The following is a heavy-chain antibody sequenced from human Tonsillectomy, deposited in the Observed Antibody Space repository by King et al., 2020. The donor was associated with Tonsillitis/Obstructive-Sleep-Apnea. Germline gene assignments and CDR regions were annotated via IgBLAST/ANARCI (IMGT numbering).Heavy chain of an antibody. CDR2: LWYDGTNK. J-gene: IGHJ5*02. V-gene: IGHV3-33*01. Sequence: VQLVESGGGVVQPGRSLRLSCAASGLTFSSHGMHWVRQAPGKGLEWVAVLWYDGTNKYYADSVKGRFTISRDSSKNTLFLQMNSLRAEDTAVYYCARVSGYFEGWFDPWGRGTLVTVSS. CDR1: GLTFSSHG. D-gene: IGHD6-25*01. CDR3: ARVSGYFEGWFDP.